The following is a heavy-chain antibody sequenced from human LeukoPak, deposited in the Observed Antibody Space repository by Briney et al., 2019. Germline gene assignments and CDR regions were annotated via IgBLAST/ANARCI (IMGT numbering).Heavy chain of an antibody. CDR2: MNPNSGNT. CDR3: ARGVAAAGRSFDP. J-gene: IGHJ5*02. D-gene: IGHD6-13*01. V-gene: IGHV1-8*03. Sequence: ASVKVSCKASGYTFTGYDINWVRQATGQGLEWMGWMNPNSGNTGYAQKFQGRVTITRNTSISTAYMELSSLRSEDTAVYYCARGVAAAGRSFDPWGQGTLVTVSS. CDR1: GYTFTGYD.